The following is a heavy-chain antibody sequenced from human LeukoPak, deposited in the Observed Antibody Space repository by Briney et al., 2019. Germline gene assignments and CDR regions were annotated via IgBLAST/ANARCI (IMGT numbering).Heavy chain of an antibody. CDR1: GYTFTSYD. CDR2: MNPNSCNT. CDR3: ARSVARGQFDP. D-gene: IGHD2-21*01. J-gene: IGHJ5*02. V-gene: IGHV1-8*03. Sequence: ASVKVSCKASGYTFTSYDINWVRQATGQGLEWMGWMNPNSCNTGYAQKFQSRVTITRNTSISTAYMELSSLRSEDTAVYYCARSVARGQFDPWGQGTLVTVSS.